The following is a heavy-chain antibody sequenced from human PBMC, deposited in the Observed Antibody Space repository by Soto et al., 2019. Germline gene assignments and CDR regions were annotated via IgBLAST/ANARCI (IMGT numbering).Heavy chain of an antibody. CDR2: IKEDGSEK. J-gene: IGHJ4*02. Sequence: GGSLRLSCAASGFTFSNNWMTWVRQAPGKGLEWVANIKEDGSEKHYVDSVKGRFTISRDNAKNSLYLQMNSLRVEDTAVYFCARDVVVGANALSYWGQGALFTVSS. CDR3: ARDVVVGANALSY. V-gene: IGHV3-7*01. CDR1: GFTFSNNW. D-gene: IGHD2-15*01.